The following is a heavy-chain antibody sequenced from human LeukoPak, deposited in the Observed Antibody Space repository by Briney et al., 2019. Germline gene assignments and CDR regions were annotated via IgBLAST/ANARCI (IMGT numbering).Heavy chain of an antibody. CDR3: ARVPGPIYYYFYMDV. Sequence: SETLSLTCTVSGYSISSGYYWGWIRQPPGKGLEWIGSIYHSGSTYYNPSPKSRVTISVDTSKNQFSLKLSSVTAADTAVYYCARVPGPIYYYFYMDVWGKGTTVTVSS. V-gene: IGHV4-38-2*02. J-gene: IGHJ6*03. CDR1: GYSISSGYY. CDR2: IYHSGST.